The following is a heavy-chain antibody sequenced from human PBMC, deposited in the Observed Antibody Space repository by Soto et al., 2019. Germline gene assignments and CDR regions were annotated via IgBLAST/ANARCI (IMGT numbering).Heavy chain of an antibody. D-gene: IGHD6-13*01. CDR1: GFTFSDYY. Sequence: QVQLVESGGGLVKPGGSLRLSFAASGFTFSDYYMSWIRQAPGKGLEWVSYIISSGSTIYYADSVKGRFTISRDNAKNSLYLQMNSLSAEDTAVYYCAREVSSSWCLDYWGQGTLVTVSS. CDR3: AREVSSSWCLDY. V-gene: IGHV3-11*01. CDR2: IISSGSTI. J-gene: IGHJ4*02.